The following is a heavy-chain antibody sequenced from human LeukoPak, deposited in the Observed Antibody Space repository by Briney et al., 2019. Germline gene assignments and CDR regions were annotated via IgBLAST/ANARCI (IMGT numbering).Heavy chain of an antibody. Sequence: GGSLRLSCAASGFTFSSYGMNWVRQAPGKGLEWVSSISSSSSYIYYADSVKGRFTISRDNAKNSLYLQMNSLRAEDTAVYYCARAYDILTGYSSNSHFDYWGQGTLVTVSS. CDR1: GFTFSSYG. J-gene: IGHJ4*02. D-gene: IGHD3-9*01. CDR2: ISSSSSYI. CDR3: ARAYDILTGYSSNSHFDY. V-gene: IGHV3-21*01.